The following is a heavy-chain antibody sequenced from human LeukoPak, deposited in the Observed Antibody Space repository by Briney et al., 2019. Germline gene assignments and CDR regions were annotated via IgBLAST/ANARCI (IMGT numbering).Heavy chain of an antibody. CDR1: GVTFSSYG. J-gene: IGHJ6*02. CDR3: ARDRLGYCSGGSCYWEADYYGMDV. CDR2: ISYDGSNK. V-gene: IGHV3-30*03. D-gene: IGHD2-15*01. Sequence: GRSLRLSCAVSGVTFSSYGMHWVRQAPGKGLEWVAVISYDGSNKDYADSVKGRFTISRDDSKNTLYLEMNSLRAEDTAVHYCARDRLGYCSGGSCYWEADYYGMDVRGQGTTVTVSS.